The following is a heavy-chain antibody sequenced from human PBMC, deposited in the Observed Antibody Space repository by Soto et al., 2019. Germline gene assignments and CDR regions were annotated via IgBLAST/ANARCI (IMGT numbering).Heavy chain of an antibody. CDR3: AREYCSGGSCYGVDY. CDR2: ISPYNGDT. D-gene: IGHD2-15*01. J-gene: IGHJ4*02. V-gene: IGHV1-18*01. Sequence: ASVKVSCKASGYTFSVFVIIWVGQAPGQGLEWMGWISPYNGDTKYTQKLQGRVTMTTDTSTGTAYMELRSLRSDDTAVYYCAREYCSGGSCYGVDYWGQGTLVTVSS. CDR1: GYTFSVFV.